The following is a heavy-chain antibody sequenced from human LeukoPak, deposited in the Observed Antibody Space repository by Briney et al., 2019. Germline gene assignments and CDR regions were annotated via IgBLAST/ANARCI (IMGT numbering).Heavy chain of an antibody. V-gene: IGHV3-30*03. CDR1: GFTVSSNY. CDR3: ARDVVPYYYYYMDV. Sequence: GGSLRLSCAASGFTVSSNYMSWVRQAPGKGLEWVAVISYDGTNKYYADSVKGRFTISRDNSQNTMYLQMNNLRADDTAVYYCARDVVPYYYYYMDVWGKGTTVTVSS. J-gene: IGHJ6*03. D-gene: IGHD2-21*01. CDR2: ISYDGTNK.